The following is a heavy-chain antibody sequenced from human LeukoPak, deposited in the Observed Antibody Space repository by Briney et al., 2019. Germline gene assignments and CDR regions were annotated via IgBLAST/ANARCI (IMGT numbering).Heavy chain of an antibody. CDR2: ISSSGSTI. D-gene: IGHD6-19*01. CDR3: AKCSGWFVRGEDYYYYYMDV. V-gene: IGHV3-48*03. Sequence: GGSLRLSCAASGFTFSSYEMNWVRQAPGKGLEWVSYISSSGSTIYYADSVKGRFTISRDNSKDTLYLQMNSLRAEDTAVYYCAKCSGWFVRGEDYYYYYMDVWGKGTTVTVSS. J-gene: IGHJ6*03. CDR1: GFTFSSYE.